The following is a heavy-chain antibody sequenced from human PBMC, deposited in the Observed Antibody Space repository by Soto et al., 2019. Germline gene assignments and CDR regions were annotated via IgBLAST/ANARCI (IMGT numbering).Heavy chain of an antibody. CDR2: INHSGST. Sequence: SETLSLTCAVYGGSFSGYYWSWIRQPPGKGLEWIGEINHSGSTNYNPSVKSRVAISVDTSKNQFSLKLSSVTAADTAVYYCARVIEPPNWFDPWGQGTLVTVSS. CDR1: GGSFSGYY. CDR3: ARVIEPPNWFDP. V-gene: IGHV4-34*01. J-gene: IGHJ5*02.